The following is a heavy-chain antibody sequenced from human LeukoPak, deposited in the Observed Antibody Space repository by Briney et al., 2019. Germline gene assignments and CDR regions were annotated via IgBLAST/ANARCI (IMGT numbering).Heavy chain of an antibody. CDR3: AKDGKVSYDSSGYYYDY. J-gene: IGHJ4*02. CDR2: ISGSGGST. V-gene: IGHV3-23*01. CDR1: GFTFSSYA. D-gene: IGHD3-22*01. Sequence: GGSLRLSCAASGFTFSSYAMSWVRQAPGKGLEWVSAISGSGGSTYYADSVKGRFTISRDNSKNTLYLQMNSLRAEDTAVYYCAKDGKVSYDSSGYYYDYWGQGTLVTVS.